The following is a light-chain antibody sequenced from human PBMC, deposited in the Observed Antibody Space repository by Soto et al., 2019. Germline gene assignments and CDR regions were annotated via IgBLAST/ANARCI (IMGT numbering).Light chain of an antibody. Sequence: ERVMTQSPATLSVSPGERATLSCRASQSVSSNLAWYQQKPGQAPRLLIYGASTRATGIPARFSGSGSGTEFTLTISSLQSEDCAVYYCQQYNNWPRTCGQGTKV. CDR3: QQYNNWPRT. CDR1: QSVSSN. V-gene: IGKV3-15*01. J-gene: IGKJ1*01. CDR2: GAS.